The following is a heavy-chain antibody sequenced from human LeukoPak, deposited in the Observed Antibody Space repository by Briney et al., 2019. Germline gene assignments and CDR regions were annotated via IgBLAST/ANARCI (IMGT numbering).Heavy chain of an antibody. CDR3: ARDLAYGDYVGVFDL. CDR1: GYTFTSYY. V-gene: IGHV1-46*01. Sequence: ASVKVSCKASGYTFTSYYMHWVRQAPGQGLEWMGIINLSGGSTSYAQKFQGRVTMTRDTSTSTVYMELSSLRSEDTAVYYCARDLAYGDYVGVFDLWGRGTLVTVSS. D-gene: IGHD4-17*01. CDR2: INLSGGST. J-gene: IGHJ2*01.